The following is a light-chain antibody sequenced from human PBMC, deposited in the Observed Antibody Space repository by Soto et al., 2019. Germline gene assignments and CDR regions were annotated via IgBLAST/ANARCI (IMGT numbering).Light chain of an antibody. CDR3: QQYKDYPFT. J-gene: IGKJ5*01. Sequence: DIQMTQSPSSLSASVGDRVTITCRASKAISNRLAWIQQKPGKAPESLIYDASSLQSGVPSRFSGSGSGTDFTLTISSVQPADFASYFCQQYKDYPFTFGQGTRLEIK. CDR1: KAISNR. CDR2: DAS. V-gene: IGKV1-16*01.